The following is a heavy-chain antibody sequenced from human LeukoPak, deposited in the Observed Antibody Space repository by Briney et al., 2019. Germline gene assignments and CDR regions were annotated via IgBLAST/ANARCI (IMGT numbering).Heavy chain of an antibody. Sequence: ASVKVSCKASGYTFTGYYMHWVRQAPGQGLEWMGWINPNSGGTNYAQKFQGRVTMTRDTSISTAYMELSRLRSDDTAVYYCARDGRYYDILTGYYNNHFDYWGQGTLVTVS. J-gene: IGHJ4*02. CDR1: GYTFTGYY. CDR3: ARDGRYYDILTGYYNNHFDY. V-gene: IGHV1-2*02. D-gene: IGHD3-9*01. CDR2: INPNSGGT.